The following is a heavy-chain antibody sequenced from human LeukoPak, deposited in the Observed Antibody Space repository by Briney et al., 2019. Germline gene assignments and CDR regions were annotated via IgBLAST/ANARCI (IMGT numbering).Heavy chain of an antibody. J-gene: IGHJ3*02. CDR2: ISSSGSTI. CDR3: APIDGPSALAFDI. Sequence: GGSLRLACAASGFTFNSYEMNWVRQAPGEGLGWVSYISSSGSTIYYADSVKGRFTISRDNAKNSLHLQMNSLRAEDTAVYYCAPIDGPSALAFDIWGQGTMVTVSS. CDR1: GFTFNSYE. V-gene: IGHV3-48*03. D-gene: IGHD2-2*01.